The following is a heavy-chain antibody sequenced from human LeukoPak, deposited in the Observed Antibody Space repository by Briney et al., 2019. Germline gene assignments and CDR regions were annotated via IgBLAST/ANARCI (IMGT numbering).Heavy chain of an antibody. V-gene: IGHV3-15*07. J-gene: IGHJ4*02. D-gene: IGHD2-15*01. CDR2: IKSKVDGGTP. CDR1: EFAFSTYN. CDR3: TTRSPARYCSDGACYSSADY. Sequence: GSLRLSCAASEFAFSTYNMNWVRQAPGKGLEWVGHIKSKVDGGTPDYVAPVKGRFTISRDDSRNTLYLQMSSLNTEDTAVYYCTTRSPARYCSDGACYSSADYWGQGTLVTVSS.